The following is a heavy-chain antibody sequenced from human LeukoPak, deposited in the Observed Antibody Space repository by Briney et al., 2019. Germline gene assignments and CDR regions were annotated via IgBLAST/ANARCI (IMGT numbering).Heavy chain of an antibody. CDR2: SNPNTGGR. V-gene: IGHV1-2*02. CDR1: GYTFTGYY. D-gene: IGHD2-2*01. CDR3: ARGFQLPHVLEDWLDP. Sequence: GASVKVSCKASGYTFTGYYIHWVRQAPGQGLEWMGWSNPNTGGRNYAQTFQGRVPLTRDTSISTDYMDLSSLSSDDTAVYYCARGFQLPHVLEDWLDPWGQGTLVTVSS. J-gene: IGHJ5*02.